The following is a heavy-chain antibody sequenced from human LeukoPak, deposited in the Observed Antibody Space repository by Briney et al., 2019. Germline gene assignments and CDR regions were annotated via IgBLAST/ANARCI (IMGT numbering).Heavy chain of an antibody. V-gene: IGHV4-4*07. D-gene: IGHD1-26*01. J-gene: IGHJ4*02. CDR1: GGSISSYY. Sequence: SETLSLTCTVSGGSISSYYWSWIRQPPGKGLEWIGRVFTSAIISGDTNYNPSLKSRVTMSVDTSKNQFSLKLSSVTAADTAVYYCARGTGAFDYWGQGTLVTVSS. CDR2: VFTSAIISGDT. CDR3: ARGTGAFDY.